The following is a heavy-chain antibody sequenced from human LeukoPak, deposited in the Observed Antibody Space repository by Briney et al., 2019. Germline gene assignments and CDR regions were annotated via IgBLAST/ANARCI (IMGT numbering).Heavy chain of an antibody. V-gene: IGHV3-20*04. J-gene: IGHJ5*02. D-gene: IGHD6-13*01. CDR2: INWNGGST. Sequence: GGSLRLSCAASGFTFDDYGMSWVRQAPGKGLEWVSGINWNGGSTGYADSVKGRFTISRDNSKNTLYLQMNSLRAEDTAVYYCARERGAAAGGFDPWGQGTLVTVSS. CDR3: ARERGAAAGGFDP. CDR1: GFTFDDYG.